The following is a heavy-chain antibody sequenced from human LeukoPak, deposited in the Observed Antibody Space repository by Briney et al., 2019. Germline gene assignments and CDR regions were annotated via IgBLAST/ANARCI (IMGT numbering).Heavy chain of an antibody. V-gene: IGHV1-69*04. CDR3: ARDNIVATIGDY. D-gene: IGHD5-12*01. Sequence: GSSVKVSCKASGGTFSSYAISWVRQAPGQGLEWMGRIIPILGIANYAQKFQGRVTITADKSTSTAYMELSSLRSEDTAVYYCARDNIVATIGDYWGQGTLVTVSS. J-gene: IGHJ4*02. CDR2: IIPILGIA. CDR1: GGTFSSYA.